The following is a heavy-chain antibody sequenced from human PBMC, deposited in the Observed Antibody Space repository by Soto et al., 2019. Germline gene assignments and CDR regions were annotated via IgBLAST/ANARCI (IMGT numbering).Heavy chain of an antibody. CDR3: AKDRGDGYNYGMDV. CDR1: GFTFSSYG. J-gene: IGHJ6*02. CDR2: ISYDGSNK. V-gene: IGHV3-30*18. Sequence: QVQLVESGGGVVQPGRSLRLSCAASGFTFSSYGMHWVRQAPGKGLEWVAVISYDGSNKYYADSVKGRFTISRDNSKNTLYLQMNSLRADDTAVYYCAKDRGDGYNYGMDVWGQGTTVTVSS. D-gene: IGHD3-10*01.